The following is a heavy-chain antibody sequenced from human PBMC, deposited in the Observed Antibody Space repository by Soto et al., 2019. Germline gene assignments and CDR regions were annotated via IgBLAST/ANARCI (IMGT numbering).Heavy chain of an antibody. V-gene: IGHV3-49*03. J-gene: IGHJ6*02. D-gene: IGHD2-2*02. CDR2: IRSKAYGVTT. Sequence: PGGSLRLSCTTSGFTFSDYAICWFRQAPWKGLEWVDVIRSKAYGVTTDYAASVKGRFAISRDDFKSTAYLQMNSVTTEDTAVYYCARYTYTSRYSFFGMDVWGQGTTVTVSS. CDR1: GFTFSDYA. CDR3: ARYTYTSRYSFFGMDV.